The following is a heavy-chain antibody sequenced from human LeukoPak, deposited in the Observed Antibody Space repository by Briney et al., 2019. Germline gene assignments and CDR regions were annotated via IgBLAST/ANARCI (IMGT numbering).Heavy chain of an antibody. J-gene: IGHJ3*02. V-gene: IGHV3-21*01. CDR2: ISSGSSYI. CDR3: AKDLGLRGSPGPFDI. CDR1: GFTFSSYS. Sequence: TPGGSLRLSCAASGFTFSSYSMNWVRQAPGKGLEWVSSISSGSSYIYYADSVKGRFTISRDNGKNSLYLQMNSLRAEDTAIYYCAKDLGLRGSPGPFDIWGQGTMVTVSS. D-gene: IGHD1-26*01.